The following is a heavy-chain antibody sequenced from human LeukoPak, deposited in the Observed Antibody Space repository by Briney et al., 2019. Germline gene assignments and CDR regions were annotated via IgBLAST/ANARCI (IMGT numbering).Heavy chain of an antibody. V-gene: IGHV3-49*03. CDR3: ARDLYDSSGYYFGH. D-gene: IGHD3-22*01. Sequence: GGSLRLSCTGFGFIFGDYAMSWFRQATGKGLEWVGFIRSKTFGGTAEYAAAVRDRFIISRDDSKNIAYLQMKSLKMEDTAVYYCARDLYDSSGYYFGHWGQGTLVIVSS. J-gene: IGHJ4*02. CDR2: IRSKTFGGTA. CDR1: GFIFGDYA.